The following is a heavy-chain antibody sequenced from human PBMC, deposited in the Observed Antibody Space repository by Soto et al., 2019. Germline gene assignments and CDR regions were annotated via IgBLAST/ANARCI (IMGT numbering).Heavy chain of an antibody. CDR3: ARVPTYYDFWSGHFTMSA. V-gene: IGHV4-34*01. D-gene: IGHD3-3*01. Sequence: QVQLQQWGAGLLKPSETLSLTCAVYGGSFSGYYWSWIRQPPGKGLEWIGEINHSGSTNYNPSLKSRVTISVDTSKNQFSLKLSSVTAADTAVYYCARVPTYYDFWSGHFTMSAWGQGTLVTVSS. CDR1: GGSFSGYY. J-gene: IGHJ4*02. CDR2: INHSGST.